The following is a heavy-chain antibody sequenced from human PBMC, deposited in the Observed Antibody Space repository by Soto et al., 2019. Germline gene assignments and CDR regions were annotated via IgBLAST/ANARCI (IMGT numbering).Heavy chain of an antibody. J-gene: IGHJ4*02. CDR3: ARRSGWYNDY. CDR2: IYYRGST. V-gene: IGHV4-39*01. Sequence: PSETLSLTCTVSGGSISSSNYYWGWIRQPPGKGLEWIGNIYYRGSTYYNPSLKSRVTISVDTSKNQFSLKLNSVTAADTAVYYCARRSGWYNDYWGQGTRVTVAS. CDR1: GGSISSSNYY. D-gene: IGHD6-19*01.